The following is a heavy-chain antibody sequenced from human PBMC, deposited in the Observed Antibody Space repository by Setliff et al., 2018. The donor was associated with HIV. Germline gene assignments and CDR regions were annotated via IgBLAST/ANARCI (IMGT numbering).Heavy chain of an antibody. CDR3: ARDPEWLRLDYYYYYYGMDV. D-gene: IGHD5-12*01. J-gene: IGHJ6*02. Sequence: PGGSLRLSCAASGFTFSSYAMSWVRQAPGKGLEWVSAISGSGSSTYYADSMKSRFTISRDNTKNSLYLQMNSLRVDDTAVYFCARDPEWLRLDYYYYYYGMDVWGQGTTVTVSS. CDR2: ISGSGSST. CDR1: GFTFSSYA. V-gene: IGHV3-23*01.